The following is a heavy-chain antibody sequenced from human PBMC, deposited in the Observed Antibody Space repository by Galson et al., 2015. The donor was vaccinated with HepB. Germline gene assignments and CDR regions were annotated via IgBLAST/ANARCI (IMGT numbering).Heavy chain of an antibody. CDR3: ARGAYSGPPGSWFDP. V-gene: IGHV3-21*01. D-gene: IGHD5-12*01. Sequence: SLRLSCAASGFTFSSYSMNWVRQAPGKGLEWVSSISSSSSYIYYADSVKGRFTISRDNAKNSLYLQMNSLRAEDTAVYYCARGAYSGPPGSWFDPWGQGTLVTVSS. J-gene: IGHJ5*02. CDR2: ISSSSSYI. CDR1: GFTFSSYS.